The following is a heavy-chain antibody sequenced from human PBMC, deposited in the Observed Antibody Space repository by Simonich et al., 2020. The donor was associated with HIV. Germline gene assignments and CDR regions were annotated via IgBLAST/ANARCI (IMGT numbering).Heavy chain of an antibody. CDR3: ARLGTAPDYYYGMDV. D-gene: IGHD1-1*01. CDR2: INAGNGNT. CDR1: GYTFTSYY. J-gene: IGHJ6*02. Sequence: QVQLVPSGAEVKKPGASVKVSCKASGYTFTSYYMNWVRQAPGQRLEWMGWINAGNGNTKYSQKFQDRVTITKDTSASTLYMELSSLRSEDTAVYYGARLGTAPDYYYGMDVWGQGTTVTVSS. V-gene: IGHV1-3*01.